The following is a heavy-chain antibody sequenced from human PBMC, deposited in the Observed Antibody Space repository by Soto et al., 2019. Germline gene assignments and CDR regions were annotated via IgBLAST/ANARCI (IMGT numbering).Heavy chain of an antibody. J-gene: IGHJ4*02. CDR2: ISYDGSNK. Sequence: QPGGSLRLSCAASGFTFSSYGMHWVRQAPGKGLEWVAVISYDGSNKYYADSVKGRFTISRDNSKNTLYLQMNSLRAEDTAVYYCAKDVGATSESVYFDYWGQGTLVTVSS. CDR3: AKDVGATSESVYFDY. V-gene: IGHV3-30*18. D-gene: IGHD1-26*01. CDR1: GFTFSSYG.